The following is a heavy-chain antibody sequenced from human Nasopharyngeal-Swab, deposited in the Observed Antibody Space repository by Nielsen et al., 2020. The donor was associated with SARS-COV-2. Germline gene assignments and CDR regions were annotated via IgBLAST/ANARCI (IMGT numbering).Heavy chain of an antibody. V-gene: IGHV5-51*01. CDR1: GYSFTTYW. CDR2: IYPGDSHT. CDR3: ARPMRPMGHYYFGMDV. Sequence: GESLKISCKGSGYSFTTYWIGWVRQMPGKGLEWMGIIYPGDSHTRYSPSFQGQVTISVDKYSSTASLQWSILKASDTAIYYCARPMRPMGHYYFGMDVWGQGTTVTVSS. J-gene: IGHJ6*02. D-gene: IGHD1-26*01.